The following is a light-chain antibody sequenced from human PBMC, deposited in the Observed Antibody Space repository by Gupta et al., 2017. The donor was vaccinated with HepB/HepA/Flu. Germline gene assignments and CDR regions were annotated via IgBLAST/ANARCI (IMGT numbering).Light chain of an antibody. CDR2: LAS. Sequence: DIVMTQSPLSLPVTPGEPTSISCRSSQSLLHRNGYNYLDWYLQKPGQSPQLPIYLASNRASGVPDRFSGSGSGTDFTLKISRVETEDVGVDYCMQALQTSITFGQGTRLEIK. J-gene: IGKJ5*01. CDR3: MQALQTSIT. CDR1: QSLLHRNGYNY. V-gene: IGKV2-28*01.